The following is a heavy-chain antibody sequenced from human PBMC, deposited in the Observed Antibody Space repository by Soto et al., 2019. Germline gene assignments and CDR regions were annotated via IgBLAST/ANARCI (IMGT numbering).Heavy chain of an antibody. J-gene: IGHJ6*02. CDR3: AKDILRDQLDWGMDV. D-gene: IGHD3-9*01. CDR1: GFIFSGYG. CDR2: ISYDGRRK. Sequence: QVQLVESGGGVVQPGGSLRLSCSGSGFIFSGYGMHWVRQPPGKGLEWVAVISYDGRRKYYEDSVNGRFTVSRDNSQNTVYLEMNSLRVEDSAIYYCAKDILRDQLDWGMDVWGQGTKVTVSS. V-gene: IGHV3-30*18.